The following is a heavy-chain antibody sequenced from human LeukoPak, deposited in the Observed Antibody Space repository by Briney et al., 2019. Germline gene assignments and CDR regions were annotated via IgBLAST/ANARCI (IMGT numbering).Heavy chain of an antibody. V-gene: IGHV3-33*01. J-gene: IGHJ4*02. CDR1: GFTFSSCA. CDR2: IWYDGSNK. CDR3: AGGSGDYSPDF. D-gene: IGHD4-17*01. Sequence: GGSLRLSCAASGFTFSSCAMHWVRQAPGKGLEWVALIWYDGSNKYYADSVKGRFTISRDNAKNTLYLQMSSLRAEDTAVYYCAGGSGDYSPDFWGQGTLVTVSS.